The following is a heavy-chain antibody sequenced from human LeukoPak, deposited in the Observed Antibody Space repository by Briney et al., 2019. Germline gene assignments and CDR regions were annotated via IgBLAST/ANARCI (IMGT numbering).Heavy chain of an antibody. Sequence: GGSLRLSCAASGFIFSRFEMTWVRQAPGKGLEWVSYISSSSSTIYYADSVKGRFTISRDNAKNSLYLQMNSLRDEDTAVYYCARDPRRTYWGQGTLVTVSS. CDR3: ARDPRRTY. D-gene: IGHD1-1*01. CDR2: ISSSSSTI. J-gene: IGHJ4*02. CDR1: GFIFSRFE. V-gene: IGHV3-48*02.